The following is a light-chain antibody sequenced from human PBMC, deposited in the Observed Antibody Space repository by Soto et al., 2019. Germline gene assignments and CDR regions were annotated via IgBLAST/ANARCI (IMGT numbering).Light chain of an antibody. CDR3: QQYNNWPRT. CDR1: QSVSSN. V-gene: IGKV3-15*01. Sequence: ERVMTQSPATLSVSPGERATLSRRASQSVSSNLAWYQQKPGQAPRLLMYGASTRATGIPARFRGSGSGTEFTLTISSLQSEDFAVYYCQQYNNWPRTFGQGTKVEIK. J-gene: IGKJ1*01. CDR2: GAS.